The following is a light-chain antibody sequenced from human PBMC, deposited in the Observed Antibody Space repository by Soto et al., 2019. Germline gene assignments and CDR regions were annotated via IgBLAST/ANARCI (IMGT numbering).Light chain of an antibody. Sequence: DIQVTQSPSTLSASVGDRVTITCRASQTINTWLAWYQQKPGKPPKLLIYDASSLQSGVPSRFIGSGSGTEFTLTISSLQPDDFATYYCQQYNSYSWTFGQGTKVEIK. J-gene: IGKJ1*01. V-gene: IGKV1-5*01. CDR1: QTINTW. CDR2: DAS. CDR3: QQYNSYSWT.